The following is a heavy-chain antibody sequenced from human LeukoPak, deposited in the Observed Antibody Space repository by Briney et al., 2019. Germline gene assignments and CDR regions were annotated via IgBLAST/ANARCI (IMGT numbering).Heavy chain of an antibody. CDR3: ARAGVVSYSGYDFDYYYMDV. CDR1: GGTFSSYA. Sequence: GSSVKVSCKASGGTFSSYAISWVRQAPGQGLEWMGGIAPIFGTANYAQKFQGRVTITTDESTSTAYMELSSLRSEDTAVYYCARAGVVSYSGYDFDYYYMDVWGKGTTVTVSS. CDR2: IAPIFGTA. J-gene: IGHJ6*03. V-gene: IGHV1-69*05. D-gene: IGHD5-12*01.